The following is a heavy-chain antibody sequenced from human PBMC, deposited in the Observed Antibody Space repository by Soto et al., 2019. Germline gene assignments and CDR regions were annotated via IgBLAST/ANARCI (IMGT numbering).Heavy chain of an antibody. CDR2: ISAYNGNT. CDR1: GYTFSYYG. D-gene: IGHD2-2*01. J-gene: IGHJ5*02. Sequence: GASVKVSCKASGYTFSYYGISWVRQAPGQGLEWMGWISAYNGNTNYAQKFQGRITMTTDTSTSTAYRELKSLTSDDTAVYYCARGALQPLSSTSWYNWFDPWGQGTLVTGSS. CDR3: ARGALQPLSSTSWYNWFDP. V-gene: IGHV1-18*01.